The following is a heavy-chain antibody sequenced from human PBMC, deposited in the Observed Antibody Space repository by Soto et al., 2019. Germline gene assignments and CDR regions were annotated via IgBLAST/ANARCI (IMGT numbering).Heavy chain of an antibody. CDR2: IYYTGTT. CDR1: GDSINTGSYY. D-gene: IGHD6-19*01. J-gene: IGHJ4*02. CDR3: VRVGGGWSFDS. V-gene: IGHV4-39*01. Sequence: PSETLSLTCTVSGDSINTGSYYWGWIRQPPGKGLEWIGSIYYTGTTFYNPSLRSRVTVSLDTSKNQFSLKLSSVTAADTAVYYCVRVGGGWSFDSWGQGTLVTVSS.